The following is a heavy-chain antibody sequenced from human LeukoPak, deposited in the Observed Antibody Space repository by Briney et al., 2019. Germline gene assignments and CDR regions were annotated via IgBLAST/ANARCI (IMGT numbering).Heavy chain of an antibody. D-gene: IGHD3-9*01. V-gene: IGHV3-66*01. Sequence: GGPLRLSCTASGFTVSSNYMTWGRQAAGYGVARVSAIYSCGSTYYEDSVKGRFTISRDNSKNTLYLQMNSLRAEDTAVYYCASCTRDILAYYYGMDVWGQGTTVTVSS. CDR2: IYSCGST. CDR3: ASCTRDILAYYYGMDV. CDR1: GFTVSSNY. J-gene: IGHJ6*02.